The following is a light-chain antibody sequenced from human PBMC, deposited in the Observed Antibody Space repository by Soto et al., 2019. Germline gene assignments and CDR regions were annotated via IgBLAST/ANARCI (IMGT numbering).Light chain of an antibody. V-gene: IGKV4-1*01. CDR1: QSIFFSPNNKNC. CDR2: WTS. J-gene: IGKJ1*01. Sequence: DIVMTQSPDSLAVSLGERATINCKSSQSIFFSPNNKNCLAWFQQKPGQPPKLLIYWTSSRESGVPDRFTGSGSGTDFTLTNSGLQAEDVAVYYCQQYYDTPTFGQGTKVEIK. CDR3: QQYYDTPT.